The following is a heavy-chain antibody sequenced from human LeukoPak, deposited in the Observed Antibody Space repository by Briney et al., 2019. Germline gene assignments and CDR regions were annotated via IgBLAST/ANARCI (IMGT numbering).Heavy chain of an antibody. J-gene: IGHJ4*02. CDR3: ARGSWQLAEEVY. V-gene: IGHV3-23*01. D-gene: IGHD6-6*01. Sequence: PGGSLRLSCAASGFTFSSYAMSWVRQAPGKGLEWVSSISGSGDSSYYADSVKGRFTISRDNSKNTLYLQMNSLRAEDTAVYYCARGSWQLAEEVYWGQGTLVTVSS. CDR1: GFTFSSYA. CDR2: ISGSGDSS.